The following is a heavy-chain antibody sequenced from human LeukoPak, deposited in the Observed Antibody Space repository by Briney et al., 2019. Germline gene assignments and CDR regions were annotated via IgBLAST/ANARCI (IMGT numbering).Heavy chain of an antibody. D-gene: IGHD2-15*01. CDR3: ARDPGGSAFDI. CDR1: GFSFRTYG. J-gene: IGHJ3*02. V-gene: IGHV3-33*01. Sequence: PGRSLRLSCAASGFSFRTYGMHWVRQAPGKGLEWVAIIWSDGSNEDYADSVKGRFTISRDNSKNTLYLQMNSLRAEDTAVYYCARDPGGSAFDIWGQGTMVVVSS. CDR2: IWSDGSNE.